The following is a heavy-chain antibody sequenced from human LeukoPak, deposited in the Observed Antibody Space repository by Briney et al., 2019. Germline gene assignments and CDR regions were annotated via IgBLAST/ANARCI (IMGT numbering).Heavy chain of an antibody. Sequence: GGSLRLSCAASGFTFSSYSMNWVRQAPGKGLEWVSYISSSSSTIYYADSVKGRFTISRDNAKNSLYLQMNSLRAEDTAVYYCARDAQVFDWLLALSQYYFDYWGQGTLVTVSS. V-gene: IGHV3-48*04. CDR2: ISSSSSTI. CDR3: ARDAQVFDWLLALSQYYFDY. D-gene: IGHD3-9*01. J-gene: IGHJ4*02. CDR1: GFTFSSYS.